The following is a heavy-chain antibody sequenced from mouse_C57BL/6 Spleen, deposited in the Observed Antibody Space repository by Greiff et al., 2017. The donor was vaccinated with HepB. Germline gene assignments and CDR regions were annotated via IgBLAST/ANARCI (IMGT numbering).Heavy chain of an antibody. J-gene: IGHJ4*01. CDR3: ASYYGYLYAMDY. CDR1: GYTFTSYW. Sequence: QVQLQQSGAELVKPGASVKLSCKASGYTFTSYWMQWVKQRPGQGLEWIGEIDPSDSYTNYNQKFKGKATLTVDTSSSTAYMQLSSLTSEDSAVYYCASYYGYLYAMDYWGQGTSVTVSS. V-gene: IGHV1-50*01. CDR2: IDPSDSYT. D-gene: IGHD2-9*01.